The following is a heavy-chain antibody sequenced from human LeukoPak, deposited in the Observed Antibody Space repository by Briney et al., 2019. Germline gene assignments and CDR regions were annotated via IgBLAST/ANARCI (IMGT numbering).Heavy chain of an antibody. CDR1: GGSISSSSYY. Sequence: SETLSLTCTVSGGSISSSSYYWGWIRQPPGKGLGGIGSIYYSGSTYYNPSLKSRVTISVDTSKNQFSLKLSSVTAADTAVYCCARFGDYGRYFDYWGQGTLVTVSS. D-gene: IGHD4-17*01. J-gene: IGHJ4*02. V-gene: IGHV4-39*07. CDR3: ARFGDYGRYFDY. CDR2: IYYSGST.